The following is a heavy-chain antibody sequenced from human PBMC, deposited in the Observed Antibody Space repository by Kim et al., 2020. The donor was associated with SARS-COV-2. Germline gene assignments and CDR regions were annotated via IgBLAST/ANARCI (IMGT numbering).Heavy chain of an antibody. V-gene: IGHV4-34*01. D-gene: IGHD5-18*01. CDR2: INHSGST. Sequence: SETLSLTCAVYGGSFSGYYWSWIRQPPGKGLEWIGEINHSGSTNYNPSLKSRVTISVDTSKNQFSLKLSSVTAADTAVYYCARSYSYVTRHYGMDVWGQGTTVTVSS. CDR1: GGSFSGYY. J-gene: IGHJ6*02. CDR3: ARSYSYVTRHYGMDV.